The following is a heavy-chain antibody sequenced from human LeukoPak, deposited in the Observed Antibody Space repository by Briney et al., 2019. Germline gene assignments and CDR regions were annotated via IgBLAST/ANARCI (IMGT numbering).Heavy chain of an antibody. CDR3: ARAQTN. CDR1: GCTFSSYS. CDR2: ISSSGATM. J-gene: IGHJ4*02. V-gene: IGHV3-48*01. D-gene: IGHD4-11*01. Sequence: GGSLRLSCAASGCTFSSYSMNWVRQAPGKGLEWVSYISSSGATMYYADSVRGRFTISRDTAKNSLYLQMNSLRAEDTAVYYCARAQTNWGQGTLVTVSS.